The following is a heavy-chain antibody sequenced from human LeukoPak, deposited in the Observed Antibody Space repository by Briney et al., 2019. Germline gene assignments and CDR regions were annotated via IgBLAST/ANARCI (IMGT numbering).Heavy chain of an antibody. CDR1: GGSISSYY. CDR3: VRSNTYYYGSGSLFDY. D-gene: IGHD3-10*01. Sequence: ETLSLTCTVSGGSISSYYWSWIRQPPGKGLEGIGYIYYSGSTNYNPSLKSRVTISVDTSKNQFSLKLSSVTAADTAVYYCVRSNTYYYGSGSLFDYWDQGTLVTVSS. V-gene: IGHV4-59*08. J-gene: IGHJ4*02. CDR2: IYYSGST.